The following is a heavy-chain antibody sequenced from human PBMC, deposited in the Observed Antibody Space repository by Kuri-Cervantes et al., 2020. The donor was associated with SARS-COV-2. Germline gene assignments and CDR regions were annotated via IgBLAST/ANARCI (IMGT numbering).Heavy chain of an antibody. D-gene: IGHD3-22*01. CDR2: FDPEDGET. J-gene: IGHJ4*02. CDR1: GYTFTSYD. CDR3: ATAPKSRGYYYAPFYFDY. V-gene: IGHV1-24*01. Sequence: ASVKVSCKASGYTFTSYDINWVRQAPGKGLEWMGGFDPEDGETIYAQKCQGRVTMTEDTSTDTAYMELSSLRSEDTAVYYCATAPKSRGYYYAPFYFDYWGQGTLVTVSS.